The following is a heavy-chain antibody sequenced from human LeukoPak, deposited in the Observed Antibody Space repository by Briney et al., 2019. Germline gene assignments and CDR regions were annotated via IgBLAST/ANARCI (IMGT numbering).Heavy chain of an antibody. CDR2: INPNSGGT. CDR3: ARDRGIVVVVADY. D-gene: IGHD2-15*01. Sequence: ASVKASCKASGYTFTGYYMHWVRQAPGQGLEWMGWINPNSGGTNYAQKFQGRVTMTRDTSISTAYMELSRLRSDDTAVYYCARDRGIVVVVADYWGQGTLVTVSS. J-gene: IGHJ4*02. CDR1: GYTFTGYY. V-gene: IGHV1-2*02.